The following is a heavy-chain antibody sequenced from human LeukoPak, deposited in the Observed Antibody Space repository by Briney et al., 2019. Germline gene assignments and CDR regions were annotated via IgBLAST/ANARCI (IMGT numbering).Heavy chain of an antibody. D-gene: IGHD6-13*01. CDR3: AKGGYGYSSSWDFDY. Sequence: PGGSLRLPCAASGFTFSSYAMSWVRQAPGKGLEWVSAISGSGGSTYYADSVKGRFTISRDNSKNTLYLQMNSLRAEDTAVYYCAKGGYGYSSSWDFDYWGQGTLVTVSS. V-gene: IGHV3-23*01. CDR2: ISGSGGST. J-gene: IGHJ4*02. CDR1: GFTFSSYA.